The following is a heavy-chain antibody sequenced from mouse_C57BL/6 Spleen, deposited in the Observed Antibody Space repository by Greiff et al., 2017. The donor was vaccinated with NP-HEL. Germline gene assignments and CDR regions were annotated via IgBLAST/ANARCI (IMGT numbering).Heavy chain of an antibody. CDR3: TRSPHYYGSYWYFDV. CDR2: IDPETGGT. V-gene: IGHV1-15*01. Sequence: VQLQQSGAELVRPGASVTLSCKASGYSFTDYDMHWVKQTPVHGLEWIGAIDPETGGTAYNQKFKGKAILTADTSSSTAYMELRSLTSEDSAVYYCTRSPHYYGSYWYFDVWGTGTTVTVSS. CDR1: GYSFTDYD. D-gene: IGHD1-1*01. J-gene: IGHJ1*03.